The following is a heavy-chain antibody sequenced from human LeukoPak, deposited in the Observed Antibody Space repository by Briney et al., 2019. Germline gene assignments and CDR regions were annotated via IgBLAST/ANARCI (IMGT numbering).Heavy chain of an antibody. CDR2: ISYDGSNK. Sequence: PGRSLTLSCAVSGFTFSNYDVHWVRQAPGKGPEWVAVISYDGSNKYYADSVKGRFTISRHNSKKTLYLQMNSLKSEDTAVYYCAREGLETKGLYLDYWGQGTLVTVSS. CDR3: AREGLETKGLYLDY. V-gene: IGHV3-30*04. J-gene: IGHJ4*02. CDR1: GFTFSNYD.